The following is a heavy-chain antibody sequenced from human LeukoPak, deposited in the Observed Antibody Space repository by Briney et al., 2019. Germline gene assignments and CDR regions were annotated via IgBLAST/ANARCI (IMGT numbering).Heavy chain of an antibody. Sequence: PGRSLRLSCAASGFTFDDYAMHWVRQAPGKGLEWVSGISWNSGSIGYADSVKGRFTISRDNAKNSLYLQMNSLRAEDMALYYFEKDINYYDSRYFQPWGQGTLVTVSS. CDR2: ISWNSGSI. CDR3: EKDINYYDSRYFQP. V-gene: IGHV3-9*03. CDR1: GFTFDDYA. D-gene: IGHD3-22*01. J-gene: IGHJ1*01.